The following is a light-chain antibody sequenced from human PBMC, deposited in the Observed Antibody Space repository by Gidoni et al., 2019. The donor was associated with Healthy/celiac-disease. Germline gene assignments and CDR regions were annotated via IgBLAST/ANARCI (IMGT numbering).Light chain of an antibody. J-gene: IGKJ4*01. CDR2: LGS. CDR3: MQALQTLRALT. CDR1: QSLLHSNGYNY. Sequence: DIVMTQSPLSLPVTPGEPASISCRSSQSLLHSNGYNYLDWYLQKPGQSPQLLIYLGSNRASGVPDRFSGSGSGTDFTLKISRVEAEDVGVYYCMQALQTLRALTFGVGTKVEIK. V-gene: IGKV2-28*01.